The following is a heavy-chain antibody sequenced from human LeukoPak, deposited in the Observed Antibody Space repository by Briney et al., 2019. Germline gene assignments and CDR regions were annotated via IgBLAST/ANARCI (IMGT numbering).Heavy chain of an antibody. CDR1: GFTFSSYA. CDR2: ISGSGGST. Sequence: GGSLRLSCAASGFTFSSYAMSWVRQAPGKGLEWVSAISGSGGSTYYADSVKGRFIISRDNSKNTLYLQMNSLRAEDTAVYYCARYRVVVITNKNYYFDYWGQGTLVTVSS. V-gene: IGHV3-23*01. D-gene: IGHD3-22*01. J-gene: IGHJ4*02. CDR3: ARYRVVVITNKNYYFDY.